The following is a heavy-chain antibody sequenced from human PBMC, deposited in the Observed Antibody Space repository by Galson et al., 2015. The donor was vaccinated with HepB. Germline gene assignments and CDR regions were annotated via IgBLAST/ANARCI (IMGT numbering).Heavy chain of an antibody. V-gene: IGHV5-51*01. J-gene: IGHJ6*02. CDR3: ARMGYDSSAYYYGMDV. D-gene: IGHD3-22*01. CDR1: GYSFTSYW. CDR2: IYPGDSDT. Sequence: QSGAEVKKPGESLKISCTGSGYSFTSYWIGWVRQMPGKGLEWMGIIYPGDSDTRYSPSFQGQVTISADKSISTAYLQWSSLKASDTAMYYCARMGYDSSAYYYGMDVWGQGTTVTVSS.